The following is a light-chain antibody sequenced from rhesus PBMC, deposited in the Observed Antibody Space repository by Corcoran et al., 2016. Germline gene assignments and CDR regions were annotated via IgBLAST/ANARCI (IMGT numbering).Light chain of an antibody. V-gene: IGKV1-94*01. J-gene: IGKJ2*01. CDR1: QGINKE. CDR3: LQDDTTPYS. Sequence: DIQMTQSPSSLSASVGDRVTVTCRASQGINKELSWYQQKPGNAPTLLIYAASSLQTGGSSRFSGSGAGTDYTLTIRSLQPEDGATYYCLQDDTTPYSFGQGTKVEIK. CDR2: AAS.